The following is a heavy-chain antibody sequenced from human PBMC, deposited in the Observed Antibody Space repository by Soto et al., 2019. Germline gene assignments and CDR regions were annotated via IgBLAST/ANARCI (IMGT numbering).Heavy chain of an antibody. CDR2: ISSNGGST. CDR3: ARGDCSSPSCYAGSLDD. CDR1: GFTFSSYA. J-gene: IGHJ4*02. V-gene: IGHV3-64*01. Sequence: EVPLVESGGGLVQPGGSLRLSCAASGFTFSSYAMHWVRQAPGKGLEYVSAISSNGGSTYYANSVKGRFTISRDNSTPTLYRQMGSLRAGDMAVYYCARGDCSSPSCYAGSLDDWGQGTLVTVSS. D-gene: IGHD2-2*01.